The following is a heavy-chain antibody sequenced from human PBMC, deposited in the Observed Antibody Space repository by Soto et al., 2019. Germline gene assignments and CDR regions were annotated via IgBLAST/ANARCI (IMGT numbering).Heavy chain of an antibody. CDR2: ITGSGGAT. CDR3: AKEYTSISKGSFDY. CDR1: GFTFSNYA. Sequence: LRLSCAASGFTFSNYAMNWVRQAPGKGLEWVSGITGSGGATFYADSVKGRFTISRDNSKNTVYLQVNSVRADDTAVYYCAKEYTSISKGSFDYWGQGALVTVSS. J-gene: IGHJ4*02. V-gene: IGHV3-23*01. D-gene: IGHD2-2*02.